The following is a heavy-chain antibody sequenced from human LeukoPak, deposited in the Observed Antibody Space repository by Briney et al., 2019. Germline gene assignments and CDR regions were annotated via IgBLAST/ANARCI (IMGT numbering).Heavy chain of an antibody. CDR2: IYYSGCT. V-gene: IGHV4-59*01. CDR1: GGPISRYY. J-gene: IGHJ6*02. D-gene: IGHD3-10*01. CDR3: ARIWFGELSSHYYYYYGMDV. Sequence: SETLSLTCTVSGGPISRYYWSWIRQPPGKGLEWIGYIYYSGCTNYNPSLKSRVTISVDTSKNQFSLKLSSVTAADTAVYYCARIWFGELSSHYYYYYGMDVWGQGTTVTVSS.